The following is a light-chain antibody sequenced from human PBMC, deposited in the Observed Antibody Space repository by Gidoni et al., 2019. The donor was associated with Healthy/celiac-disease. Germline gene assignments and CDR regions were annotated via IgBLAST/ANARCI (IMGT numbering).Light chain of an antibody. CDR3: QQRSNWPPIT. Sequence: EMVLKQSPATLSLSPGERATLSCRASQSVSSYLAWYQQKPGQAPRLLIYDASNRATGIPARFSGSGSGTDFTLTISSLEPEDFAVYYCQQRSNWPPITFGQXTRLEIK. J-gene: IGKJ5*01. CDR1: QSVSSY. V-gene: IGKV3-11*01. CDR2: DAS.